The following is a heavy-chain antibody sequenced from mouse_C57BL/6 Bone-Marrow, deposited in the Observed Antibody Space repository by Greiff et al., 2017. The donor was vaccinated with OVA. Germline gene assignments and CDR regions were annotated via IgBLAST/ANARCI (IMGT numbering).Heavy chain of an antibody. CDR1: GYSFTGYY. V-gene: IGHV1-42*01. J-gene: IGHJ1*03. CDR2: INPSTGGT. CDR3: SSHITTVVARNWYFDV. D-gene: IGHD1-1*01. Sequence: VQLKESGPELVKPGASVKISCKASGYSFTGYYMNWVKQSPEKSLEWIGEINPSTGGTTYNQKFKAKATLTVDKSSSTAYMQLKSLTSEDSAVYYCSSHITTVVARNWYFDVWGTGTTVTVSS.